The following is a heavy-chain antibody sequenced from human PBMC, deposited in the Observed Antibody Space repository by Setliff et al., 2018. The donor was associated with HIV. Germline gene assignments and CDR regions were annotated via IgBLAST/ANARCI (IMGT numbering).Heavy chain of an antibody. Sequence: PSETLSLTCTVSGASISTTTYYWGWIRQPPGKGLEWIGSIHYTGNTYNTPSLKSRLTISVDASKNQISLKLTSVTAADTAIYFCAREGDGIDYWGHGILVTVSS. D-gene: IGHD2-21*02. V-gene: IGHV4-39*02. CDR1: GASISTTTYY. J-gene: IGHJ4*01. CDR2: IHYTGNT. CDR3: AREGDGIDY.